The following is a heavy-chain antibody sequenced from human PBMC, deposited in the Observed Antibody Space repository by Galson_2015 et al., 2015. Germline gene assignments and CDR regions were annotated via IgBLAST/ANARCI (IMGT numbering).Heavy chain of an antibody. CDR1: GYTLTELS. CDR2: FDPEDGET. Sequence: SVKVSCKVSGYTLTELSMHWVRQAPGRGLEWMGGFDPEDGETIYAQKFQGRVTMTEDTSTDTAYMELSSLRPEDTAVYYCATDLRWVDGDRPPYCYYMDVWGKGTTVTVSS. V-gene: IGHV1-24*01. D-gene: IGHD4-17*01. CDR3: ATDLRWVDGDRPPYCYYMDV. J-gene: IGHJ6*03.